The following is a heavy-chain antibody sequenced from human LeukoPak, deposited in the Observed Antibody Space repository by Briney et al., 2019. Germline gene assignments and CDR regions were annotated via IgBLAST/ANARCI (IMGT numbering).Heavy chain of an antibody. Sequence: GGSLRLSCAASGFTFSSYWMSWVRQVPGKGLEWVANIKQDGSEKYYVDSVKGRFTISRDNAKSSLYLQVNSLRAEDTAVYYCARAVRIVATLASPYWYFDLWGRGTLVTVSS. CDR2: IKQDGSEK. CDR3: ARAVRIVATLASPYWYFDL. V-gene: IGHV3-7*01. J-gene: IGHJ2*01. D-gene: IGHD5-12*01. CDR1: GFTFSSYW.